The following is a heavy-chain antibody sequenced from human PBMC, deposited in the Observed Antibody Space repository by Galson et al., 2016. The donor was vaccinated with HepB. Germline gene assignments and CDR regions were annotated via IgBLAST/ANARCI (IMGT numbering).Heavy chain of an antibody. CDR3: ARILYDYVWGSYPLVY. V-gene: IGHV3-7*03. CDR1: GFTFSSYW. J-gene: IGHJ4*02. CDR2: IKQDESEK. Sequence: LRLSCAASGFTFSSYWMTWVRQAPGKGLEWVANIKQDESEKYYVDSVKGRFTISRDNAKNSLYLQMNSLRAEDTAMYYCARILYDYVWGSYPLVYWGQGTLVTVSS. D-gene: IGHD3-16*02.